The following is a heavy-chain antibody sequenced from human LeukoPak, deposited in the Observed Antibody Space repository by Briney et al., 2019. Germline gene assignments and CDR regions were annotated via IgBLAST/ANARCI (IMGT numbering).Heavy chain of an antibody. Sequence: SVKDSCKASGGTFSSYAISWVRQAPGQGLEWMGGIIPIFGTANYAQKFQGRVTITTDESTSTAYMELSSLRSEDTAVYYCARSTLVPAAIGGAFDIWGQGTMVTVSS. D-gene: IGHD2-2*02. J-gene: IGHJ3*02. CDR3: ARSTLVPAAIGGAFDI. V-gene: IGHV1-69*05. CDR1: GGTFSSYA. CDR2: IIPIFGTA.